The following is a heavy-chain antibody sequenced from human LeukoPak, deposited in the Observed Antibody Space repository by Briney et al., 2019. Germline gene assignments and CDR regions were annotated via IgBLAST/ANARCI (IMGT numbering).Heavy chain of an antibody. CDR1: GFTVSSNY. Sequence: GGSLRLACAASGFTVSSNYMSWVRQAPGKGLEWVSVIYSVGSTYYADSVKGRFTIPRDNSKNTLYLQMNSLRAEDTAVYYCARSLFGVVSSYFDYWGQGTLVTVSS. J-gene: IGHJ4*02. D-gene: IGHD3-3*01. V-gene: IGHV3-53*01. CDR3: ARSLFGVVSSYFDY. CDR2: IYSVGST.